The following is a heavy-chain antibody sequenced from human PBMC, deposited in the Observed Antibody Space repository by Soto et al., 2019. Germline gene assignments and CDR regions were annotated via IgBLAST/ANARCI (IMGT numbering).Heavy chain of an antibody. V-gene: IGHV3-48*01. CDR2: ISSSSSTI. CDR3: ARHPERIAQIGWFDP. CDR1: GFTFRRYS. J-gene: IGHJ5*02. Sequence: GSLRLSCAASGFTFRRYSMNWVRQAPGKGLEWVSYISSSSSTIYYADSVKGRFTISRDNAKNSLYLQMNSLRAEDTAVYYCARHPERIAQIGWFDPWGQGTLVTVS. D-gene: IGHD6-13*01.